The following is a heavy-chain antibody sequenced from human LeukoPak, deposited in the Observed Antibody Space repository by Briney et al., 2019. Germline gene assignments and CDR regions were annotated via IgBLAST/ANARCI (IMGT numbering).Heavy chain of an antibody. CDR3: ARDLYSSGP. V-gene: IGHV3-66*01. J-gene: IGHJ5*02. Sequence: GGSLRLSCAASGFIVSSRHMSWVRQAPGKGLEWVSVIYSGGGTNYADSVKGRFTISRDNSKNTLYLQLNSLRAEDTAVYYCARDLYSSGPWGQGTLVTISS. CDR2: IYSGGGT. D-gene: IGHD3-22*01. CDR1: GFIVSSRH.